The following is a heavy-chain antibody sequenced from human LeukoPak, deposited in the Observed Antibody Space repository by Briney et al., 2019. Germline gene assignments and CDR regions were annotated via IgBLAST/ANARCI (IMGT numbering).Heavy chain of an antibody. J-gene: IGHJ5*02. CDR2: IDYSGGT. D-gene: IGHD2-15*01. Sequence: SETLSLTCTVSGGSIRSGGYYWGWIRQPPGKGLEWIGTIDYSGGTYYNPSLKSRVTISVDTSKNQFSLKLSSVTAADTAVYYCARHQGYSSWFDPWGQGTLVTVSS. CDR3: ARHQGYSSWFDP. V-gene: IGHV4-39*01. CDR1: GGSIRSGGYY.